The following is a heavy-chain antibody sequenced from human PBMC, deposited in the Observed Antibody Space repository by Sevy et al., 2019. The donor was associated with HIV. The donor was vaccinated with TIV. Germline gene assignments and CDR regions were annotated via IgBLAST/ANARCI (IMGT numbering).Heavy chain of an antibody. Sequence: ASVKVSCKASGGTFSSYAISWVRQAPGQGLEWMGGIIPIFGTANYEQKFQGRVTITADESTGTAYMELSSLRSEDTAVYYCARGRDYYGSGSYYNPYDAYYYYGMDVWGQGTTVTVSS. CDR3: ARGRDYYGSGSYYNPYDAYYYYGMDV. V-gene: IGHV1-69*13. CDR2: IIPIFGTA. CDR1: GGTFSSYA. J-gene: IGHJ6*02. D-gene: IGHD3-10*01.